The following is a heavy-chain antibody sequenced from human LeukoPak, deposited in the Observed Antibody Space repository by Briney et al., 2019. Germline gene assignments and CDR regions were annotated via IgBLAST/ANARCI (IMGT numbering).Heavy chain of an antibody. CDR2: ISYDGSNK. CDR3: TRVTVPATMRRTRGRLDWFDP. Sequence: GGSLRLSCAASGFTFSSYAMHWVRQAPGKGLEWVAVISYDGSNKYYADSVKGRFTISRDNSKNTLYLQMNSLRAEDTAVYYCTRVTVPATMRRTRGRLDWFDPWGQGTLVTVSS. J-gene: IGHJ5*02. V-gene: IGHV3-30*04. CDR1: GFTFSSYA. D-gene: IGHD2-2*01.